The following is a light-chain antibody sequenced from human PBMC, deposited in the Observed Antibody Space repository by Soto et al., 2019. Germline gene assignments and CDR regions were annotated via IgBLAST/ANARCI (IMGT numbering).Light chain of an antibody. CDR2: GTS. Sequence: EIVLTQSPGTLSVSPGERATLSCRASQTISSKYLAWYQQKPGQAPSLLIYGTSSGATGIPDRFSGSGSGTDFTLTISRLEPEDSEIYYCQQYGSWTFGQGTKVEIK. V-gene: IGKV3-20*01. CDR3: QQYGSWT. CDR1: QTISSKY. J-gene: IGKJ1*01.